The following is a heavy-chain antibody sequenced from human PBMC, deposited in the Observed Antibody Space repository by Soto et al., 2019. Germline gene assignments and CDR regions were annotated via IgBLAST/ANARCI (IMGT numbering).Heavy chain of an antibody. D-gene: IGHD5-12*01. CDR3: ARVEGWVGELRGYSGYDTSYYFDY. CDR2: ISAYNGNT. Sequence: QVQLVQSGAEVKKPGASVKVSCKASGYTFTSYGISWVRQAPGQGLEWMGWISAYNGNTNYAQKLQGRVTMTTDTSTSTAYMELRSLRSDDTAVYYCARVEGWVGELRGYSGYDTSYYFDYWGQGTLVTVSS. J-gene: IGHJ4*02. CDR1: GYTFTSYG. V-gene: IGHV1-18*01.